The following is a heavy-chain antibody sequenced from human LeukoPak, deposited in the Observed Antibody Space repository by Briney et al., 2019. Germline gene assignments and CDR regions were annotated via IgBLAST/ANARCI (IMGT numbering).Heavy chain of an antibody. V-gene: IGHV1-8*01. D-gene: IGHD4-17*01. CDR2: MNPNSGNT. CDR1: GYTFTSYD. CDR3: ARKYGDYSDY. Sequence: GASVKVSCKASGYTFTSYDINWVRQATGQGLEWMGWMNPNSGNTGYAQTFQSRVTMTRDTSISTAYMELSSLRSEDTAVYYCARKYGDYSDYWGQGTLVTVSS. J-gene: IGHJ4*02.